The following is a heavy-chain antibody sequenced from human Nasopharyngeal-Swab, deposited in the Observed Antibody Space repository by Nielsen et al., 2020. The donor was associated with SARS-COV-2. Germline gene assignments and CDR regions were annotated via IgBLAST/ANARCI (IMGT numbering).Heavy chain of an antibody. V-gene: IGHV4-34*01. D-gene: IGHD6-19*01. CDR3: ARGMYSSGWYAEEYFQN. Sequence: SETLSLTCAVYGGSFSGYYWSWIRQPPGKGLEWIGEINHSGSTNYNPSLKSRVTISVDTSKNQFSLKLSSVTAADTAVYYCARGMYSSGWYAEEYFQNWGQGTLVTVSS. CDR2: INHSGST. CDR1: GGSFSGYY. J-gene: IGHJ1*01.